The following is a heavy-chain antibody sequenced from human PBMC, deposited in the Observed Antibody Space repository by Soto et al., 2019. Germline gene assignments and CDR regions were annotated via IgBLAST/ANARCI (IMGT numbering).Heavy chain of an antibody. CDR1: GLTVSSNY. CDR2: LYSGGST. D-gene: IGHD3-10*01. CDR3: TRDRPGDEGDAFDI. J-gene: IGHJ3*02. Sequence: EVQLVETGGGLIQPGGSLRLSCAASGLTVSSNYMNWVRQAPGKGLEWVSVLYSGGSTHYAGSVKGRFIISRDNSKNTMYLQMNSLGAEDTAVYYCTRDRPGDEGDAFDIWGHGKMVTASS. V-gene: IGHV3-53*02.